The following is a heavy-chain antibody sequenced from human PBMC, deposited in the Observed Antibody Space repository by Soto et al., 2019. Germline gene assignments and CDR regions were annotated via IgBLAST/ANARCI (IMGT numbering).Heavy chain of an antibody. J-gene: IGHJ4*02. CDR3: AKGWTGSSSWYDIEY. Sequence: EVQLLDSGGGLEQTGGSLRPSCAASGFTFSNYAMSWVRQDPGKGLEWVSTISNTGGSTYYADSVKGRFTISRDNSENTLYLQMNSLRAEDTALYYCAKGWTGSSSWYDIEYWGQGTLVTVSS. D-gene: IGHD6-13*01. V-gene: IGHV3-23*01. CDR2: ISNTGGST. CDR1: GFTFSNYA.